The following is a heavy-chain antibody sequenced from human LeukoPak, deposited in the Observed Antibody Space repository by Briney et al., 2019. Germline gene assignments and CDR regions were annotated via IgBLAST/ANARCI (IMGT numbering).Heavy chain of an antibody. Sequence: ASVKVSCKASGYTFTGYYMHWVRQAPGQGLEWMGWINPNSGGTNYAQKFQGRVTMTRDTSISTAYMELSSLRSEDTAVYYCARGPGASLYYYMDVWGKGTTVTISS. V-gene: IGHV1-2*02. CDR2: INPNSGGT. J-gene: IGHJ6*03. CDR3: ARGPGASLYYYMDV. CDR1: GYTFTGYY. D-gene: IGHD3-10*01.